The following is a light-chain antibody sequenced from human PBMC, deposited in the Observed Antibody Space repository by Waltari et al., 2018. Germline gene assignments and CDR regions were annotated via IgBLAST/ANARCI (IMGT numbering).Light chain of an antibody. CDR2: GAS. V-gene: IGKV3-20*01. CDR3: QQYDGIVLT. J-gene: IGKJ4*01. CDR1: QTVSSLS. Sequence: EIVLTQSPGTLSLSPGERATLSCRASQTVSSLSLSWYQQKPGQAPRLLIYGASTRATGIPDRFSGSGSGTDFTLTISRLEPEDFAVYYCQQYDGIVLTFGGGTKAEI.